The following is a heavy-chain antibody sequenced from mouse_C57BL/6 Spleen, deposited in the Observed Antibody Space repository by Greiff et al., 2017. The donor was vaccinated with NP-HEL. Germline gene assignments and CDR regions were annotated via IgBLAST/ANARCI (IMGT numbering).Heavy chain of an antibody. J-gene: IGHJ4*01. V-gene: IGHV1-19*01. CDR3: AREDGYYGAMDY. D-gene: IGHD2-3*01. Sequence: EVKLMESGPVLVKPGASVKMSCKASGYTFTDYYMNWVKQSHGKSLEWIGVINPYNGGTSYNQKFKGKATLTVDKSSSTAYMELNSLTSEDSAVYYCAREDGYYGAMDYWGQGTSVTVSS. CDR1: GYTFTDYY. CDR2: INPYNGGT.